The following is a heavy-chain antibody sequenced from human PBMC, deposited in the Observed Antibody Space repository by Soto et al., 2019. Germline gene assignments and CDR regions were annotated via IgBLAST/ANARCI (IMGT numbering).Heavy chain of an antibody. J-gene: IGHJ4*02. Sequence: QVQLVASGGGVVQPGRSLRLSCAASGFTFSSYAMHWVRQAPGKGLEWVAVISNDGSNKYYADSVKGRFTISRDNSKNTLYLQMNSLRAEDTAVYYCASVPRSSTDYWGQGTLFTVSS. CDR3: ASVPRSSTDY. D-gene: IGHD6-6*01. CDR2: ISNDGSNK. CDR1: GFTFSSYA. V-gene: IGHV3-30-3*01.